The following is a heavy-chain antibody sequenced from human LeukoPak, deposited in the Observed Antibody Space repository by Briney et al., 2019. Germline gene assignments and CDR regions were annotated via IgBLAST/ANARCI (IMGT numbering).Heavy chain of an antibody. CDR1: GFTFRGFL. D-gene: IGHD1-7*01. Sequence: GGSLRLSCAASGFTFRGFLMSWVRQIPGKGLEWVANIKQDGSEKYYADALKGRFTISRDNTKNSLSLQMNSLIVEDTAVYYCARAGGNWNYVYWGQGTLVTVSS. J-gene: IGHJ4*02. CDR3: ARAGGNWNYVY. V-gene: IGHV3-7*01. CDR2: IKQDGSEK.